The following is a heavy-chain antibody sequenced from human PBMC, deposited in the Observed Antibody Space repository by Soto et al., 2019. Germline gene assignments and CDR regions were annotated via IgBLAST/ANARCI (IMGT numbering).Heavy chain of an antibody. CDR1: GFTFSNAW. CDR2: IKSKTDGGTT. D-gene: IGHD3-22*01. Sequence: GGSLRLSCAASGFTFSNAWMSWVRQAPGKGLEWVGRIKSKTDGGTTDYAAPVKGRFTISRDDSKNTLYLQMNSLKTEDTAVYYCTTDPYYYDSSGYYSVGALDIWGQGTMVTVSS. CDR3: TTDPYYYDSSGYYSVGALDI. V-gene: IGHV3-15*01. J-gene: IGHJ3*02.